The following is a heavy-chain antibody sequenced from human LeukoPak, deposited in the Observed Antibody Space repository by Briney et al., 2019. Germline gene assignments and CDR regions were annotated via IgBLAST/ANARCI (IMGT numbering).Heavy chain of an antibody. Sequence: PGGSLRLSCAASGFTFSSYSMNWVRQAPGKGLEWVSYISSSSSTIYYADSVKGRFTISRDNAKNSLYLQMNSLRAEDTAVYYCVRDSRYKGEADWGQGTLVTVSS. V-gene: IGHV3-48*01. D-gene: IGHD5-18*01. CDR1: GFTFSSYS. J-gene: IGHJ4*02. CDR3: VRDSRYKGEAD. CDR2: ISSSSSTI.